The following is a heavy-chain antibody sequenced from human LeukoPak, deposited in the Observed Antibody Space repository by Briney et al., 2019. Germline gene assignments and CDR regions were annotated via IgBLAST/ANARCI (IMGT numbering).Heavy chain of an antibody. D-gene: IGHD2-15*01. Sequence: PSETLSLTCSVSGGSIISYYWSWIRQPPGKGLEWIGYIYYSGSTYYNPSLKSRVTISVDTSKNQFSLRLSSVTAADTAVYYCARVTGYVVEDYFDYWGQGTLVTVSS. J-gene: IGHJ4*02. CDR1: GGSIISYY. V-gene: IGHV4-59*01. CDR3: ARVTGYVVEDYFDY. CDR2: IYYSGST.